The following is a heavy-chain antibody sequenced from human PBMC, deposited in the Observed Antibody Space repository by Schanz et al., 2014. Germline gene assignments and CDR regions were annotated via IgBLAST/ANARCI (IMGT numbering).Heavy chain of an antibody. CDR2: IRSKDYGGPP. Sequence: EEQLVESGGGLVQPGRSLTLSCTTSGFTFTDHALSWVRQAPGQGLQWVGFIRSKDYGGPPEYVAPVKGRFTISRDDSPRIAYLHMTSLTSSSSPFYYCTRDSRTWNNWFDSWGQGTLVIVSS. D-gene: IGHD1-1*01. CDR1: GFTFTDHA. V-gene: IGHV3-49*04. CDR3: TRDSRTWNNWFDS. J-gene: IGHJ5*01.